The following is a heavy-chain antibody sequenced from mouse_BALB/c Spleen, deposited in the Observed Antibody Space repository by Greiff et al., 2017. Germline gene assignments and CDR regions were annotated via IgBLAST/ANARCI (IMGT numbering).Heavy chain of an antibody. V-gene: IGHV5-17*02. D-gene: IGHD4-1*01. CDR1: GFTFSSFG. CDR3: ARELTGTMDY. CDR2: ISSGSSTI. Sequence: EVQVVESGGGLVQPGGSRKLSCAASGFTFSSFGMHWVRQAPEKGLEWVAYISSGSSTIYYADTVKGRFTISRDNPKNTLFLQMTSLRSEDTAMYYCARELTGTMDYWGQGTSVTVSS. J-gene: IGHJ4*01.